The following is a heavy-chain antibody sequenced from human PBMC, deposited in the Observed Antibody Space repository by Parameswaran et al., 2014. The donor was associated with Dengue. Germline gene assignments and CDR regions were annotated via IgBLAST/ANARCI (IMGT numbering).Heavy chain of an antibody. Sequence: SWVRQAPGQGLEWMGWISAYNGNTNYAQKLQGRVTMTTDTSTSTAYMELRSLRSDDTAVYYCARAPRSYYYYGMDAWGQGTTVTVSS. J-gene: IGHJ6*02. CDR3: ARAPRSYYYYGMDA. V-gene: IGHV1-18*01. CDR2: ISAYNGNT.